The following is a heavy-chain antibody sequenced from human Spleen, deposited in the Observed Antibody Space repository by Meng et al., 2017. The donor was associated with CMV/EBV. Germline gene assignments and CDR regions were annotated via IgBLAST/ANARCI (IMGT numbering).Heavy chain of an antibody. D-gene: IGHD3-10*02. CDR3: ARDWGDVRGGFDF. V-gene: IGHV6-1*01. CDR2: TYYRSKYYN. CDR1: GDSVSCNSAA. J-gene: IGHJ4*02. Sequence: VQLQQSGPGLVKPSQTLSLTCAISGDSVSCNSAAWNWIRQSPSRGLEWLGRTYYRSKYYNDYALSVKSRITINPDTSKNQFSLQLNSVTPEDTAIYYCARDWGDVRGGFDFWGQGTLVTVSS.